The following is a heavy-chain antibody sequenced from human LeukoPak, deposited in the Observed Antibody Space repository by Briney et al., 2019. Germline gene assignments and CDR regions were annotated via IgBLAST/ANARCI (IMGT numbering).Heavy chain of an antibody. CDR1: GYTFTGYY. D-gene: IGHD2-2*01. CDR2: INPNSGGT. CDR3: ARDYCSSTSCYDY. V-gene: IGHV1-2*02. J-gene: IGHJ4*02. Sequence: ASVKVSCKASGYTFTGYYMHWVRQAPGQGLEWMGWINPNSGGTNYAQKFQGRVTMTRDTSISTAYMELSRLRSDDTAVYYCARDYCSSTSCYDYWGQGTLVTVSS.